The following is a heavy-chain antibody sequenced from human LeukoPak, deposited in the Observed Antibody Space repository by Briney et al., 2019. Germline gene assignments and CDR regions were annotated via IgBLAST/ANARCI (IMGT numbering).Heavy chain of an antibody. D-gene: IGHD6-19*01. J-gene: IGHJ4*02. CDR2: IYYTGKN. V-gene: IGHV4-59*08. Sequence: PSETLSLTCAVSGGSINSHYWGWIRQPPGKGLQWIGDIYYTGKNNYNPSLKSQVTISLDTSKDHLSLNLTSVLAADTAIYYCVRRDTGWNYFDYWGQGILVTVSS. CDR3: VRRDTGWNYFDY. CDR1: GGSINSHY.